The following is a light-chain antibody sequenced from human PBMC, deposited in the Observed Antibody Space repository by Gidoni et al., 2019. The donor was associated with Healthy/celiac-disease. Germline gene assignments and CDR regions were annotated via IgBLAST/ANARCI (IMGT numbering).Light chain of an antibody. CDR2: AAS. Sequence: DIQMTQSPSSLSASVGDRVTSTGRASQSISSYLKLYQQKPGKAPQLLFYAASSLQSGVPSRFSGRGSGTDFTLPISILQPEDFATYYCQQSYSTPTFGQGTKVEIK. J-gene: IGKJ1*01. CDR1: QSISSY. CDR3: QQSYSTPT. V-gene: IGKV1-39*01.